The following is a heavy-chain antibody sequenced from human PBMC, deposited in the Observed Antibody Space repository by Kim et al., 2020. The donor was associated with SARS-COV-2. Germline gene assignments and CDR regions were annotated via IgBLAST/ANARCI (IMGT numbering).Heavy chain of an antibody. J-gene: IGHJ4*02. CDR2: T. V-gene: IGHV1-3*01. Sequence: TRYSQKFHARGSITRDTSATTAYLELSGLRSEDTAVYYCAREAVAGSFDHWGQGTLVTVSS. CDR3: AREAVAGSFDH. D-gene: IGHD6-19*01.